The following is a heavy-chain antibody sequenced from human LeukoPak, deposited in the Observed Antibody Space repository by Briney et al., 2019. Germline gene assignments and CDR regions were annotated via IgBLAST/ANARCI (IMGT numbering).Heavy chain of an antibody. CDR2: IYYSGRT. CDR1: GGSISSSNYY. CDR3: HRRATGRGYFDY. D-gene: IGHD3-3*01. J-gene: IGHJ4*02. V-gene: IGHV4-39*02. Sequence: SETLSLTCTVSGGSISSSNYYWGWIRQPPGKGLEWIGSIYYSGRTYHNPSLKSRVTISVDTTKNPFTLKFRSVTDTAADDYSSHRRATGRGYFDYWGQGTLVTVSS.